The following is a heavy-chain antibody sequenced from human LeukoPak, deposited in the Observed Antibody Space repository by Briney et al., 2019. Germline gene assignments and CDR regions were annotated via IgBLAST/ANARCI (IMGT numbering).Heavy chain of an antibody. V-gene: IGHV3-30*18. Sequence: PGGSLRLSCVASGFTFSSYGMHWVRQAQGKGLEWVAVISNDGSNKYYADSVKGRFTISRDNSKNTLYLQMNSLRAEDTAVYYCAKGRGAFDIWGQGTMVTVSS. D-gene: IGHD3-10*01. CDR1: GFTFSSYG. CDR2: ISNDGSNK. CDR3: AKGRGAFDI. J-gene: IGHJ3*02.